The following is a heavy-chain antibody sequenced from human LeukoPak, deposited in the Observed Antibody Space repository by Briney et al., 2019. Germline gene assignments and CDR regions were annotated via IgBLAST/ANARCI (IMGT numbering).Heavy chain of an antibody. Sequence: KPGGSLRLSCTASGFTFSNYAMNWVRQAPGKGLEWISSMSSGSRYIYYADSVRGRFTISRDNTKNSLYLVMNNLRAEDTAIYFCARDRPTGASRVFVVEWGQGTPVTVS. CDR2: MSSGSRYI. V-gene: IGHV3-21*06. CDR1: GFTFSNYA. J-gene: IGHJ4*02. D-gene: IGHD3-3*01. CDR3: ARDRPTGASRVFVVE.